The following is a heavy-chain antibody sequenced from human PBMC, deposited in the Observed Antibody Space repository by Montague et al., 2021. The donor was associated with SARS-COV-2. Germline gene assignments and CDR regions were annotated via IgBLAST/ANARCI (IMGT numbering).Heavy chain of an antibody. CDR2: ISSSGSTI. J-gene: IGHJ6*02. D-gene: IGHD3-3*01. CDR1: GFTFSSYD. V-gene: IGHV3-48*03. CDR3: ARGGTYYDFWSGYYNYYYGIDV. Sequence: SLRLSCAASGFTFSSYDMNWVRQAPGKGLEWVSYISSSGSTIYYADSMKGRFTISRDNAKNSLYLQMNSLRAEDTAVYYCARGGTYYDFWSGYYNYYYGIDVWGQGTAVTVSS.